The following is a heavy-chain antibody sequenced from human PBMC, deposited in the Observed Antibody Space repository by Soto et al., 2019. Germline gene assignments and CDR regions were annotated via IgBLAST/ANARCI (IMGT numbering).Heavy chain of an antibody. D-gene: IGHD3-16*01. CDR2: IYYSGST. CDR3: ARHWGFWADY. Sequence: QVQLQESGPGLVKPSETLSLTCTVSGGSIRSYYWSWIRQPPGKGLEWIGYIYYSGSTNYNPSLTSRVTISVDTSKTQFSLRLSSVTAADTAVYYCARHWGFWADYWGQGTLVTVSS. V-gene: IGHV4-59*08. J-gene: IGHJ4*02. CDR1: GGSIRSYY.